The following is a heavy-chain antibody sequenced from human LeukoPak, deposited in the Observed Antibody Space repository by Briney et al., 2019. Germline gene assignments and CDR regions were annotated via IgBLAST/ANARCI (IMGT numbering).Heavy chain of an antibody. CDR1: GFTFSTYA. CDR3: AKEGLDYGDCEFDY. V-gene: IGHV3-23*01. J-gene: IGHJ4*02. CDR2: ISGSGDST. D-gene: IGHD4-17*01. Sequence: GGSLRLSCAASGFTFSTYAVTWVRQAPGKGLEWVSTISGSGDSTYYADSVKGRFTISRDNSKNTLYLQMNSLRAEDTAVYYCAKEGLDYGDCEFDYWGQGTLVTVSS.